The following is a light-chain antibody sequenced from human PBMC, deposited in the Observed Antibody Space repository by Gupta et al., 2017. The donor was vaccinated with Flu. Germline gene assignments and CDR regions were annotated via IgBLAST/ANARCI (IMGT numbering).Light chain of an antibody. J-gene: IGLJ1*01. Sequence: QSALTQPASVSGSPGQSLTISCTGTSGDVGAYNYASWYQQHPGEAPKLLIYEVANRPSGVSNRFSGSKSGNTASLTISGLQAEDEADYYCCSYTGRNPAYVFGPGTKVTVL. CDR2: EVA. V-gene: IGLV2-14*03. CDR3: CSYTGRNPAYV. CDR1: SGDVGAYNY.